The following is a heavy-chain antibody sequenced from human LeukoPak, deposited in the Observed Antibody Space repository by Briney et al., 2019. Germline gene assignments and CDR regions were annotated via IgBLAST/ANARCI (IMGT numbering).Heavy chain of an antibody. CDR2: LNAGNENT. V-gene: IGHV1-3*01. CDR3: ARDLYGDYFDY. D-gene: IGHD3-16*01. CDR1: GYTFSRYG. J-gene: IGHJ4*02. Sequence: GASVTVSCKASGYTFSRYGMHWVRQAPGQSLEWMGWLNAGNENTKYSQKFQGRVSITRDTSASTAYMELSSLTSEDTAVYYCARDLYGDYFDYWGQGTLVTVSS.